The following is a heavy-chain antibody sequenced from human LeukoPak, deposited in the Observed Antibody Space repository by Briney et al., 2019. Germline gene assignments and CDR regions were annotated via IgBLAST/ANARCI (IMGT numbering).Heavy chain of an antibody. J-gene: IGHJ4*02. Sequence: GGSLRLSCAASGFTFSSYAMSWVRQAPGKGLEWVSAISGGGVSTYLADSVKGRFTISRDNSKNTLYLQMNSLRAEDTAVYYCASLILTGYYSSDSWGQGTLVTVSS. CDR3: ASLILTGYYSSDS. D-gene: IGHD3-9*01. CDR1: GFTFSSYA. V-gene: IGHV3-23*01. CDR2: ISGGGVST.